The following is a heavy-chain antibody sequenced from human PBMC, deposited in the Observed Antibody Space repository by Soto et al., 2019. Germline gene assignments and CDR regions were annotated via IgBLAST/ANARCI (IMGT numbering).Heavy chain of an antibody. D-gene: IGHD6-6*01. CDR3: ARDLPYSSSGLGWFDP. CDR2: IYYSGST. J-gene: IGHJ5*02. CDR1: GGSISSYY. V-gene: IGHV4-59*01. Sequence: QVQLQESGPGLVKPSETLSLTCTVSGGSISSYYWSWIRQPPGKGLEWIGYIYYSGSTNYNPSLKSRVTISVDTSKNQFSLKLSSVTAADTAVYYCARDLPYSSSGLGWFDPWGQGTLVTVPS.